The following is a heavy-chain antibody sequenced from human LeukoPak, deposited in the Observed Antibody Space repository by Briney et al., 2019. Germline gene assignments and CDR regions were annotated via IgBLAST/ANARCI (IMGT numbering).Heavy chain of an antibody. CDR2: IKPDGTTK. CDR3: ARSIPYGTTWYGRSDY. CDR1: GFPFSSYS. D-gene: IGHD6-13*01. Sequence: GGSLRLSCAASGFPFSSYSMTWVRQAPGKGLEWVANIKPDGTTKFYVDSVKGRFTISRDNALNSLHPQMNSLRAEDTAIYYCARSIPYGTTWYGRSDYWGQGTLVTVSS. V-gene: IGHV3-7*03. J-gene: IGHJ4*02.